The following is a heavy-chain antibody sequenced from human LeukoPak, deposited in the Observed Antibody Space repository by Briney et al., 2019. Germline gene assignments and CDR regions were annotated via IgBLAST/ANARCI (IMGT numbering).Heavy chain of an antibody. D-gene: IGHD3-22*01. J-gene: IGHJ6*02. CDR1: GGSISSSNW. V-gene: IGHV4-4*02. Sequence: PSETLFLTCAVSGGSISSSNWWSWVRQPPGKGLEWIGEIYHSGSTNYNPSLKSRVTISVDKSKNQFSLKLSSVTAADTAVYYCARRGGISSGYYYYYGMDVWGQGTTVTVSS. CDR2: IYHSGST. CDR3: ARRGGISSGYYYYYGMDV.